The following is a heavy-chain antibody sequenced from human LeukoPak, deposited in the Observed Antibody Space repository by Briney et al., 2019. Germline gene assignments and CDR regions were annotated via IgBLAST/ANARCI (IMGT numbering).Heavy chain of an antibody. CDR1: GFTFSSYA. J-gene: IGHJ4*02. D-gene: IGHD2-2*01. Sequence: GGSLRLSCAASGFTFSSYAMSWVRQAPGKGLEWVSAISGSGGSTYYADSVKGRFTISRDNSKNTLYLRMNSLRAEDTAVYYCAKIYCSSTSCKRRYYFDYWGQGTLVTVSS. CDR2: ISGSGGST. V-gene: IGHV3-23*01. CDR3: AKIYCSSTSCKRRYYFDY.